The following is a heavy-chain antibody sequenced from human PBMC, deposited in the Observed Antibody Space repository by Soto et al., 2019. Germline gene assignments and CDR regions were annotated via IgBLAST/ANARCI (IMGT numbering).Heavy chain of an antibody. CDR3: ARDLSWGSNWYYYMDV. J-gene: IGHJ6*03. V-gene: IGHV3-48*01. D-gene: IGHD7-27*01. CDR2: ISSRSSVI. Sequence: EVQLMESGGGLVQPGGSLRLSCATSGFILSDCAMNWVRQAPGKGLEWVSYISSRSSVIDYADSVKGRFTVSRDNARNSLYLQMNSLRAEDTAVYYCARDLSWGSNWYYYMDVWGKGTTVTVSS. CDR1: GFILSDCA.